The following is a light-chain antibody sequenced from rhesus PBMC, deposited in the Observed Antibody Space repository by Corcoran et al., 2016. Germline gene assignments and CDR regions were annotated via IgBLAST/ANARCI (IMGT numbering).Light chain of an antibody. CDR2: KAS. J-gene: IGKJ1*01. Sequence: DIQMTQSPSSLSASVGDTVTITCRASQSISSWLDWYQQKPGKAPKLLIYKASRLQSGVPSRFSGSGSGTDFTLTISSLQPEYFATYYWLQYSSSPPWTFGQGTKVEIK. CDR1: QSISSW. V-gene: IGKV1-22*01. CDR3: LQYSSSPPWT.